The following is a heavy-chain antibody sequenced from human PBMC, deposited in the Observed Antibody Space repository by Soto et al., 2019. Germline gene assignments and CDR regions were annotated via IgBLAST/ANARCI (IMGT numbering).Heavy chain of an antibody. Sequence: QVQLVESGGGVVQPGRSLRLSCAASGFTFSSYTLHWVRQAPGKGLEWVAVISSDGRHQDSADSVKGRFTISRDNSKSTLYLQMHSLRAEDTAVYYCARDTYDSRGCYPHWGQGTLITVSS. J-gene: IGHJ4*02. D-gene: IGHD3-22*01. CDR3: ARDTYDSRGCYPH. CDR1: GFTFSSYT. V-gene: IGHV3-30*04. CDR2: ISSDGRHQ.